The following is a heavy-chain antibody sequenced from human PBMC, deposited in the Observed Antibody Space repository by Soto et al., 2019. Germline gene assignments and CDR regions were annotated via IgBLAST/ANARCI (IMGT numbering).Heavy chain of an antibody. J-gene: IGHJ5*02. CDR3: ARMWGADNPP. CDR1: GGSFSGYY. V-gene: IGHV4-34*01. Sequence: QVQLQQWGAGLLKPSETLSLTCAVYGGSFSGYYWSWIRQPPGKGLEWIGEINHSGSTNYNPSLKSRATISEDTSKNQFSRKLSAVTAADTAVYYCARMWGADNPPWGQGPLVTVSS. CDR2: INHSGST. D-gene: IGHD1-26*01.